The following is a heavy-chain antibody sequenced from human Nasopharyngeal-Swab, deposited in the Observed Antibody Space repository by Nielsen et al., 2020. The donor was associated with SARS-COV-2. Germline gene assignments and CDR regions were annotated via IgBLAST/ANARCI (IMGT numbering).Heavy chain of an antibody. D-gene: IGHD3-16*01. CDR2: IIPSFGTA. CDR3: ARDLSSAYNDRDTFDI. CDR1: GGTFNNYG. V-gene: IGHV1-69*13. Sequence: SVQVSCKASGGTFNNYGISCVGQAPGQGLEWMGGIIPSFGTANHALKFQGRVTITADESTRTAYMELSSLRSEDTAVYYCARDLSSAYNDRDTFDIWGQGTVVTVAS. J-gene: IGHJ3*02.